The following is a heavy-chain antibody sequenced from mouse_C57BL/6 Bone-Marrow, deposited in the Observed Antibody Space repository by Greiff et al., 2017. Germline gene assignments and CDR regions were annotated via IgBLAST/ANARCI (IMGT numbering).Heavy chain of an antibody. CDR1: GYNFTSYW. CDR3: ARPNWYYFDY. J-gene: IGHJ2*01. Sequence: QLQQLGAELVMPGASVKLSCKASGYNFTSYWMHWVKQRPGQGLEWIGEIDPSDSYTNYNQKFKGKSTLTVDKSSSTAYMQLSSLTSEDPSVYYCARPNWYYFDYWGQGTTLTVSS. V-gene: IGHV1-69*01. D-gene: IGHD4-1*01. CDR2: IDPSDSYT.